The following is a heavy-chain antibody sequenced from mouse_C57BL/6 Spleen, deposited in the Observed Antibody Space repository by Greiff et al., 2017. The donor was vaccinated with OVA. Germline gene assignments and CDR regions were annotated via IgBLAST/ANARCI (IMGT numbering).Heavy chain of an antibody. Sequence: QVQLKQPGAELVRPGSSVKLSCKASGYTFTSYWMHWVKQRPIQGLEWIGNIDPSDSETHYNQKFKDKATLTVDKSSSTAYMQLSSLTSEDSAVYYCARRENGYDGSDYWGQGTTLTVSS. CDR2: IDPSDSET. V-gene: IGHV1-52*01. J-gene: IGHJ2*01. CDR3: ARRENGYDGSDY. D-gene: IGHD2-2*01. CDR1: GYTFTSYW.